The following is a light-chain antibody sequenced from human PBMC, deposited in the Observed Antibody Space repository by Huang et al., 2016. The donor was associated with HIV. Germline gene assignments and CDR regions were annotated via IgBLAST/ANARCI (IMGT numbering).Light chain of an antibody. J-gene: IGKJ2*01. V-gene: IGKV1-39*01. Sequence: DIQMTQSPSSLSASVGDRVTLTCRASQRISNYVNWYQQKPGRAPSLVIYAASTLQSGVPSRFSGDGSGTDFTLTINGLQSEDFATYFCQQSYTSPRTFGQGTKVE. CDR1: QRISNY. CDR2: AAS. CDR3: QQSYTSPRT.